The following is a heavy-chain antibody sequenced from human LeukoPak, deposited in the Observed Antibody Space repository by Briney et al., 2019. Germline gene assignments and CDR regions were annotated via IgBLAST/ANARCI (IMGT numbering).Heavy chain of an antibody. V-gene: IGHV3-48*01. Sequence: PGRSLTLSCAASGFTFSSYAMNWVRQAPGKGLEWVSYISRSSSTIYYADSMKGRFTISRDNAKNSLYLQMNSLRAEDTAVYYCARDRVNDYWGQGTLVTVSS. CDR2: ISRSSSTI. J-gene: IGHJ4*02. CDR1: GFTFSSYA. CDR3: ARDRVNDY.